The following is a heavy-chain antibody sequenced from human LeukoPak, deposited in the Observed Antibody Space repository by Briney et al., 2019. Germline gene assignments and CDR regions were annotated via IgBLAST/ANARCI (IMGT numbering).Heavy chain of an antibody. J-gene: IGHJ4*02. V-gene: IGHV4-30-4*01. D-gene: IGHD5-18*01. CDR1: GGSISSGDYY. CDR3: ARGIYYFDY. CDR2: IYDSGTT. Sequence: SETLSLTCSVSGGSISSGDYYWSWIRQPPGKGLEWIGYIYDSGTTSYNPSLKSRVTISVDTSENQFSLNLSSVTAADTAVYYCARGIYYFDYWGQGTLVTVSS.